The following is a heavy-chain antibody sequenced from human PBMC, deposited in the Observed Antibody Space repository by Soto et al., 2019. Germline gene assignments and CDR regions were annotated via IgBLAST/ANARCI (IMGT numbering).Heavy chain of an antibody. CDR1: GYTSTSYY. J-gene: IGHJ6*02. Sequence: ASVKVSCKASGYTSTSYYMHWVRQAPGQGLEWMGIINPSGGSTSYAQKFQGRVTMTRDTSTSTVYMELSSLRSEDTAVYYCARVASIAARGGGMDVWGQGTTVTVSS. D-gene: IGHD6-6*01. CDR3: ARVASIAARGGGMDV. V-gene: IGHV1-46*01. CDR2: INPSGGST.